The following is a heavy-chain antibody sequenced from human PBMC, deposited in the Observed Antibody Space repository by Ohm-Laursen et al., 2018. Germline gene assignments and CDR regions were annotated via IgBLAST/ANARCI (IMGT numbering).Heavy chain of an antibody. CDR1: GFTFSSYL. CDR2: INSDGSST. V-gene: IGHV3-74*01. D-gene: IGHD2-21*01. J-gene: IGHJ3*02. CDR3: ARLVAGDAFDI. Sequence: SLRLSCSPSGFTFSSYLMHWVRQAPGKALVWVSRINSDGSSTTYADSEKGRFTISRDNAKNTLYLQMNSLRAEDTAVYYCARLVAGDAFDIWGQGTMVTVSS.